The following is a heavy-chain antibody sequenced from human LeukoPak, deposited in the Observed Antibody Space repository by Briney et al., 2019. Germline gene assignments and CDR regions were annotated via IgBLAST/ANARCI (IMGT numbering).Heavy chain of an antibody. CDR3: AKGPLRGTAAAIDY. J-gene: IGHJ4*02. CDR2: ISYDGRNI. D-gene: IGHD2-2*01. CDR1: GFTFNNYG. Sequence: GGSLRLSCAASGFTFNNYGMHWVRQAPGKGLEWVAVISYDGRNIHYPDSVKGRFTISRDTSTDTLWLQMDSLRTEDTAVYYCAKGPLRGTAAAIDYWGQGTLVTVSS. V-gene: IGHV3-30*18.